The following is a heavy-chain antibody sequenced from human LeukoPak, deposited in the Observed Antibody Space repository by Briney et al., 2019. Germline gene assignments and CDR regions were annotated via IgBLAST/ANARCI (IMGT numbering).Heavy chain of an antibody. CDR1: GYSISSGYY. V-gene: IGHV4-38-2*02. CDR3: ASSDTATYYFDY. CDR2: IYHSGST. Sequence: SETLSLTCTVSGYSISSGYYWGWIRQPPGKGLEWIGSIYHSGSTYYNPSLKSRVTISVDTSKNQFSLKLSSVTAADTAVYYCASSDTATYYFDYWGQGTLVTVSS. D-gene: IGHD5-18*01. J-gene: IGHJ4*02.